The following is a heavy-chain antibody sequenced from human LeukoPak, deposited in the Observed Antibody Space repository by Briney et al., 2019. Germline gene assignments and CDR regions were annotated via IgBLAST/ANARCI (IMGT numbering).Heavy chain of an antibody. V-gene: IGHV3-30-3*01. J-gene: IGHJ4*02. CDR3: ARAKFYFDY. CDR1: GFTFSSYA. Sequence: PGGSLRLSCAASGFTFSSYAMHWVRQAPGKGLEWVAVISYDGSNKYYADSVKGRFTISRDNSKNTLYLQMNSLRAEDTAVYYCARAKFYFDYWGQGTLVIVSS. CDR2: ISYDGSNK.